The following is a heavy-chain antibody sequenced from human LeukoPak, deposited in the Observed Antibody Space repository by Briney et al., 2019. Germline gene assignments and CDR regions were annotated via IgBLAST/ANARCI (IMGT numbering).Heavy chain of an antibody. CDR3: VYYDSSGYYYGRLRF. CDR2: ISVSGGDR. CDR1: GITFSDHA. Sequence: GGSLRLSCTVSGITFSDHAMSWVRQLPGKGLDWVSAISVSGGDRDYADSVKGRFTISRDNSKTTLYLQMSSLRVEDTAMYYCVYYDSSGYYYGRLRFWGQGTLVTVSS. V-gene: IGHV3-23*01. J-gene: IGHJ4*02. D-gene: IGHD3-22*01.